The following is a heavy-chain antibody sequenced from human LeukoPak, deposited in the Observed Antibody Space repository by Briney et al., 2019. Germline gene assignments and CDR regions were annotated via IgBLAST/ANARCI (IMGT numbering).Heavy chain of an antibody. V-gene: IGHV3-30-3*01. Sequence: PGGSLRLSCAASEFTFSGHAMHWVRQAPGRGREWVAVISYDGNNKFYADSVKGRSTISRDNSRNTLSLQMNSLRAEDTAVYYCARDGFPGGTVAGTYLNYWGQGTLVTVSS. J-gene: IGHJ4*02. CDR1: EFTFSGHA. CDR2: ISYDGNNK. D-gene: IGHD6-19*01. CDR3: ARDGFPGGTVAGTYLNY.